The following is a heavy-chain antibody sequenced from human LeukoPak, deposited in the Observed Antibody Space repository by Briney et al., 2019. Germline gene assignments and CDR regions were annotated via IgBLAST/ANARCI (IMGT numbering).Heavy chain of an antibody. J-gene: IGHJ4*02. CDR1: GLTFSSYE. Sequence: PGGSLRLSCAASGLTFSSYEMNWVRQAPGKGLEWVSYISSSGSTIYYADSVKGRFTISKDNSKNTLYLQMNSLRSEDTGVYYCAKELPPCSTIACALGYWGQGTLVTVSS. D-gene: IGHD2-2*01. CDR3: AKELPPCSTIACALGY. V-gene: IGHV3-48*03. CDR2: ISSSGSTI.